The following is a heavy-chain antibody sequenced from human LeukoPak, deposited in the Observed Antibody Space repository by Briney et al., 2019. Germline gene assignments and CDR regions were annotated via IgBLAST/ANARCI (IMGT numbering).Heavy chain of an antibody. V-gene: IGHV3-7*01. J-gene: IGHJ4*02. Sequence: GGSLRLSCTASGFTFSRPWMNWIRQAPGKGLEWVANINPDGDGMRFVDSVKGRFTMSRDNAQSSLHLQMNSLRVEDTAFYYCAAWTDRGYSYWGQGVLVTVSS. CDR3: AAWTDRGYSY. D-gene: IGHD5-12*01. CDR2: INPDGDGM. CDR1: GFTFSRPW.